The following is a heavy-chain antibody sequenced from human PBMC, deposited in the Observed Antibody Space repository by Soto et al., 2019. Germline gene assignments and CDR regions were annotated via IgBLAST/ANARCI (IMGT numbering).Heavy chain of an antibody. D-gene: IGHD5-18*01. CDR1: GFTFSTYG. CDR3: GRDGALGDTAVVDS. CDR2: IWYDGSNK. V-gene: IGHV3-33*01. J-gene: IGHJ4*02. Sequence: QVQLVESGGGVVQPGKSLRLSCAASGFTFSTYGMHWVRQAPGKGLECVAVIWYDGSNKYHGDSLKSRFTISRDNSKNSLYLQINNLSAEDTAVYYFGRDGALGDTAVVDSWGQGTLVTVSS.